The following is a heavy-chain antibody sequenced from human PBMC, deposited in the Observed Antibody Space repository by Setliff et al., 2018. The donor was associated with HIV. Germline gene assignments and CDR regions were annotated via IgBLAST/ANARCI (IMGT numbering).Heavy chain of an antibody. CDR1: GFTFSTHS. Sequence: PGGSLRLSCVASGFTFSTHSMSWVRQAPGKGLEWISYISFSSSVIYYADSVKGRFTISRDNAKNSLYLQMNSLRAEDTAVYYCAREWDTDMAHLDYWGQGTMVTVSS. J-gene: IGHJ4*02. V-gene: IGHV3-48*01. CDR2: ISFSSSVI. CDR3: AREWDTDMAHLDY. D-gene: IGHD5-18*01.